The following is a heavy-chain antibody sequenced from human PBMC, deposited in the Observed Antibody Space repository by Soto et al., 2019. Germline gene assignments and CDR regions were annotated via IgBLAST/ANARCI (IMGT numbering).Heavy chain of an antibody. Sequence: GSLRLSCAASGFTFSSYGMHWVRQAPGKGLEWVAVISYDGNKKYYADSVKGRFTISRDNSKNTLYLQMNSLRAEDTAVYYCAKNPGYYYDSTGYHFDYWGQGTLVTVSS. CDR2: ISYDGNKK. CDR3: AKNPGYYYDSTGYHFDY. J-gene: IGHJ4*02. D-gene: IGHD3-22*01. CDR1: GFTFSSYG. V-gene: IGHV3-30*18.